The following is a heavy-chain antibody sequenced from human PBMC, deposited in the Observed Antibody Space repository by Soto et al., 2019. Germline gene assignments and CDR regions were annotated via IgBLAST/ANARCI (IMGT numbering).Heavy chain of an antibody. CDR1: GYTFTGYY. D-gene: IGHD3-22*01. CDR2: INPNSGGT. J-gene: IGHJ5*02. CDR3: ARDEPLSYYYDSSGYGGWFDP. Sequence: ASVKVSCKASGYTFTGYYMHWVRQAPGQGLELMGWINPNSGGTNYAQKFQGRVTMTRDTSISTAYMELSRLRSDDTAVYYCARDEPLSYYYDSSGYGGWFDPWGQGTLVTVYS. V-gene: IGHV1-2*02.